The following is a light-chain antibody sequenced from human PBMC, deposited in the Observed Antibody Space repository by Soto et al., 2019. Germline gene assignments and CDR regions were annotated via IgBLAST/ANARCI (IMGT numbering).Light chain of an antibody. J-gene: IGKJ4*01. CDR1: QSVSSN. CDR2: GAS. Sequence: EIVMTQSPATLSVSPGERATLSCRASQSVSSNLAWYQQKPRQAPRLLIYGASTSATGIPARLSASGSVTEFTLSIGSLQAEGVAVYYGQQYNNWALNNFGGGTKVESK. V-gene: IGKV3-15*01. CDR3: QQYNNWALNN.